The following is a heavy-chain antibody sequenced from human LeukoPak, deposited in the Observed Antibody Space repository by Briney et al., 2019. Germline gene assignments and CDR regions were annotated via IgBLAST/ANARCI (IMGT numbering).Heavy chain of an antibody. V-gene: IGHV4-39*07. CDR2: IYYSGST. D-gene: IGHD3-16*02. Sequence: SETLSLTCTVSGGSISSSSYYWGWIRQPPGKGLEWIGSIYYSGSTYYNPSLKSRVTISVDTSKNQFSLKLSSVTAADTAVYYCARDISGYDYVWGSYRYYYYYYMDVWGKGTTVTVSS. CDR3: ARDISGYDYVWGSYRYYYYYYMDV. CDR1: GGSISSSSYY. J-gene: IGHJ6*03.